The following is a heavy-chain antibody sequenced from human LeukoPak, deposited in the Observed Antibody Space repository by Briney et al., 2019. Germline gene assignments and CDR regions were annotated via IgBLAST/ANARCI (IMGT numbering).Heavy chain of an antibody. CDR1: GGSISSYY. D-gene: IGHD3-9*01. Sequence: SETLSLTCTVSGGSISSYYWSWIRQPPGKGLEWIGSIYYSGSTYYNPSLKSRVTISVDASKNQCSLKLSSVTAADTAVYYCAKDSGGALTGYRFFDYWGQGTLVTVSS. V-gene: IGHV4-59*05. CDR2: IYYSGST. J-gene: IGHJ4*02. CDR3: AKDSGGALTGYRFFDY.